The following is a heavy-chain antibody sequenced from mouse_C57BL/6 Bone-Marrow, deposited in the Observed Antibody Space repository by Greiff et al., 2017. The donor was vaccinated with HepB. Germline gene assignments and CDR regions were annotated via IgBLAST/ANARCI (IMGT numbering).Heavy chain of an antibody. CDR3: ARPRWLLPLYYAMDY. Sequence: QVQLKQPGTELVKPGASVKLSCKASGYTFTSYWMHWVKQRPGQGLEWIGNINPSNGGTNYNEKFKSKATLTVDKSSSTAYMQLSSLTSEDSAVYYCARPRWLLPLYYAMDYWGQGTSVTVSS. CDR1: GYTFTSYW. D-gene: IGHD2-3*01. V-gene: IGHV1-53*01. J-gene: IGHJ4*01. CDR2: INPSNGGT.